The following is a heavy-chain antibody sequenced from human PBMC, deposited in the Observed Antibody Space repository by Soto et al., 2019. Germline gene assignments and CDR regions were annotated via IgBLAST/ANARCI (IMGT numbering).Heavy chain of an antibody. CDR1: GFTFSSYG. CDR3: AKDRRRGFLEWENAFDI. D-gene: IGHD3-3*01. J-gene: IGHJ3*02. CDR2: ISYDGSNK. Sequence: GGSLRLSCAASGFTFSSYGMHWVRQAPGKGLEWVAVISYDGSNKYYADSVKGRFTISRDNSKNTLYLQMNSLRAEDTAVYYCAKDRRRGFLEWENAFDIWGQGTMVTVSS. V-gene: IGHV3-30*18.